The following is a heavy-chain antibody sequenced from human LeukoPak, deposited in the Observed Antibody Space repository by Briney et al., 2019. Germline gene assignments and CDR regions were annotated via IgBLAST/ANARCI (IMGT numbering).Heavy chain of an antibody. CDR3: ARVAGGSSPYYFDY. D-gene: IGHD6-13*01. CDR2: INSDGSST. CDR1: GFTFSSYW. J-gene: IGHJ4*02. Sequence: GGSLRLSCAASGFTFSSYWMHWVRQAPGKGLVWVSRINSDGSSTSYADSVKGRFTISRDNAKNTLYLQMNSLRAEDTAVYYCARVAGGSSPYYFDYWGRGTLATVSS. V-gene: IGHV3-74*01.